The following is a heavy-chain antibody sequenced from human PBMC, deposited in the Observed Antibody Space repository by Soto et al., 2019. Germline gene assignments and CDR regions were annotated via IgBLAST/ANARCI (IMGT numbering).Heavy chain of an antibody. CDR2: FGST. Sequence: PSETLSLTCTVSGDSISSHYWSWIRQPPGKGLEWIDFGSTKYNPSLKSRITISVDTSKNQFSLNLTSVTAADTAVYYCARVSTSASGSYYTLDYWGQGTLVTVSS. J-gene: IGHJ4*02. CDR1: GDSISSHY. V-gene: IGHV4-59*11. D-gene: IGHD3-10*01. CDR3: ARVSTSASGSYYTLDY.